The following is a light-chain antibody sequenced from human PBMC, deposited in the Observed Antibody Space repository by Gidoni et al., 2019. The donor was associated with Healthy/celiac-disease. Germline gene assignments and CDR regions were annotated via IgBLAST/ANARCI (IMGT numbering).Light chain of an antibody. CDR2: DAS. Sequence: EIVLAQSPGTLSLTPGERATLSCRASQSANTYLAWYQQRPGQTPRLLIFDASSRATGIPDRFSGSGSGTDFTLTISRLEPQDFAVYYCQQYASSPLTFGQXTQLEIK. CDR1: QSANTY. J-gene: IGKJ5*01. CDR3: QQYASSPLT. V-gene: IGKV3-20*01.